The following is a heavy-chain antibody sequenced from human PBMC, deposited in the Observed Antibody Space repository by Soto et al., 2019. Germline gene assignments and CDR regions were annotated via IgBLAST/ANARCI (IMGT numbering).Heavy chain of an antibody. CDR3: ATYGSGSYCKPSVLVYYYGMDV. D-gene: IGHD3-10*01. V-gene: IGHV1-69*13. J-gene: IGHJ6*02. Sequence: SVNGSCKASGGTFSSDAISWVRQAPGQGLEWMGGFIPIFGTANYAQKFQGRFTITADESTSTAYMELSSLRSEDTAVYYCATYGSGSYCKPSVLVYYYGMDVWGQGTTVTVSS. CDR1: GGTFSSDA. CDR2: FIPIFGTA.